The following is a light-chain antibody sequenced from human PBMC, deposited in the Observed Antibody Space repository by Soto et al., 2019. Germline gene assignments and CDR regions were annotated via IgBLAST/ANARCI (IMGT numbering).Light chain of an antibody. Sequence: QSALTQPLSVSGSPGQSVAISCTGTSNDVGAYDHVSWYQHSPDKAPKLLIFDVNKRPSGVPDRFSGSKSGNTASLTISGLQADDEAEYFCSSFAGTYSLYIFGSGTKLTVL. CDR3: SSFAGTYSLYI. J-gene: IGLJ1*01. CDR1: SNDVGAYDH. CDR2: DVN. V-gene: IGLV2-11*01.